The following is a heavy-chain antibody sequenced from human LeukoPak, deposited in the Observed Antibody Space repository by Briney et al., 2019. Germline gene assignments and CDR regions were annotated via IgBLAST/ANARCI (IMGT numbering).Heavy chain of an antibody. CDR2: IYYSGGT. D-gene: IGHD6-19*01. CDR3: ARHLDRYSSGWTTYNWFEP. J-gene: IGHJ5*02. V-gene: IGHV4-39*01. CDR1: GGSISSNGYY. Sequence: SETLSLTCTVSGGSISSNGYYWAWFRQPPGKGLEWIVSIYYSGGTYYNPALKSRVTISVDTSKNQFSLKLSSVTAADMAVYYCARHLDRYSSGWTTYNWFEPWGQGTLVTVSS.